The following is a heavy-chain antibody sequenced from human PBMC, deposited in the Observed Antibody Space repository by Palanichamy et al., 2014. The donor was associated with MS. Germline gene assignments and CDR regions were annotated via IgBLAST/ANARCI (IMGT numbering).Heavy chain of an antibody. CDR2: MKQDGSEK. CDR3: ARGHDSSGYLFY. Sequence: EVQLVEVWGRLGPGLGGPVRLSCAASGFTFSSYWMSWVRQAPGKGLEWVANMKQDGSEKYYVDSVKGRFTISRDNAKNSLYLQMNSLRAEDTAVYYCARGHDSSGYLFYWGQGTLVTVSS. D-gene: IGHD3-22*01. V-gene: IGHV3-7*03. J-gene: IGHJ4*02. CDR1: GFTFSSYW.